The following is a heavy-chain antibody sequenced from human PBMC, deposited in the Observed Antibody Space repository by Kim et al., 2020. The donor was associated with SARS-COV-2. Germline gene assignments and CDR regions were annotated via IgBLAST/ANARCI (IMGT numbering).Heavy chain of an antibody. CDR1: GFTFSSYA. D-gene: IGHD3-22*01. CDR2: ISCSGGST. Sequence: GGSLRLSCAASGFTFSSYAMSWVRQAPGKGLEWVSAISCSGGSTYYADSVKGRFTISRDNSKNTLYLQMNSLRAEDTAVYYCAKDSLDLVHYDSSGHESFWYFDLWGRGTLVTVSS. J-gene: IGHJ2*01. V-gene: IGHV3-23*01. CDR3: AKDSLDLVHYDSSGHESFWYFDL.